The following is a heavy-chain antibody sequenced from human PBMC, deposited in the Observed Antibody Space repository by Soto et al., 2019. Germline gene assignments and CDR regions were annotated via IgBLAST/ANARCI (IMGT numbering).Heavy chain of an antibody. CDR2: IIPMFGTL. CDR1: VGTFSSYG. D-gene: IGHD2-21*01. CDR3: AKRKKKARIVAVNAADFGGFNAFDV. J-gene: IGHJ3*01. V-gene: IGHV1-69*01. Sequence: QIQLVQSGAEIKKPGSSVKVSCQASVGTFSSYGIKWVRQAPGPGLEGMGGIIPMFGTLKYAQTFQGRVTSTADVSTSTVYLDLSSLRSGDTATYFCAKRKKKARIVAVNAADFGGFNAFDVWGQGTEVIVSS.